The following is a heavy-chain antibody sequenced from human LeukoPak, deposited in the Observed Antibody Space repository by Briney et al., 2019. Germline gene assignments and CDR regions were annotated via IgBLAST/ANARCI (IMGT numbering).Heavy chain of an antibody. CDR1: GGTFSSYA. D-gene: IGHD4-23*01. CDR2: NIPILEIA. Sequence: SVKVSCKASGGTFSSYAFSWVRQAPGQGLEWMGRNIPILEIANYAQKFQGRVTITADKSTTIAYMELSRLRSEDTAVYYCARAAGGSQLLPEKYGMDVWGQGTTVTVSS. CDR3: ARAAGGSQLLPEKYGMDV. V-gene: IGHV1-69*04. J-gene: IGHJ6*02.